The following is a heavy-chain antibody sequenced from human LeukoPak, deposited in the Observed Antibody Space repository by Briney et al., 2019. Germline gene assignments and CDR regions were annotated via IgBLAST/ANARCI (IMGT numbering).Heavy chain of an antibody. CDR3: ARGQYYYDSSGYYWGSSELDY. V-gene: IGHV3-48*02. CDR2: ISSSSSTI. D-gene: IGHD3-22*01. Sequence: GGSLRLSCAASGFTFSSYSMNWVRQAPGKGLEWVSYISSSSSTIYYADSVKGRFTISRDNAKNSLYLQMNSLRDEDTAVYYCARGQYYYDSSGYYWGSSELDYWGQGTLVTVSS. J-gene: IGHJ4*02. CDR1: GFTFSSYS.